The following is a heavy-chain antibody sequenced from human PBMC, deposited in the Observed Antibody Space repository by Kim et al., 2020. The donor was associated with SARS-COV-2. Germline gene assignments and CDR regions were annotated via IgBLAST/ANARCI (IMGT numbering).Heavy chain of an antibody. CDR1: GGSISSSSYY. D-gene: IGHD6-19*01. V-gene: IGHV4-39*01. J-gene: IGHJ5*02. CDR3: ARVEQWLVRSFLNWFDP. Sequence: SETLSLTCTVSGGSISSSSYYWGWIRQPPGKGLEWIGSIYYSGSTYYNPSLKSRVTISVDTSKNQFSLKLSSVTAADTAVYYCARVEQWLVRSFLNWFDPWGQGALVTVSS. CDR2: IYYSGST.